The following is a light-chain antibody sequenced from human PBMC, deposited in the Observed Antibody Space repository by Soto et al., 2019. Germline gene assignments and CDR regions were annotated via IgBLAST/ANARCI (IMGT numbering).Light chain of an antibody. CDR3: QQYGTSPHT. J-gene: IGKJ2*01. Sequence: EIVLTQSPGTLSLSPGERATLSCRASQSVNSNYLAWYQQKPGQVPRPLIYGASIRAAGVPDRLSGSGSGTDYTLTISRLKRYYYAVYSCQQYGTSPHTFGQGTKLEIK. CDR1: QSVNSNY. CDR2: GAS. V-gene: IGKV3-20*01.